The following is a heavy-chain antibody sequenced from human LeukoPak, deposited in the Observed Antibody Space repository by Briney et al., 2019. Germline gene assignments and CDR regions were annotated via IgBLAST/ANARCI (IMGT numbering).Heavy chain of an antibody. CDR1: GGSISSGGYY. D-gene: IGHD4-17*01. CDR2: IYYSGST. Sequence: SETLSLTCTVSGGSISSGGYYWSWIRQHPGKGLEWIGYIYYSGSTYYNPSLKSRVTISVDTSKNQFSRKLSSVTAADTAVYYCARVPPGVTTSRFDPWGQGTLVTVSS. V-gene: IGHV4-31*03. CDR3: ARVPPGVTTSRFDP. J-gene: IGHJ5*02.